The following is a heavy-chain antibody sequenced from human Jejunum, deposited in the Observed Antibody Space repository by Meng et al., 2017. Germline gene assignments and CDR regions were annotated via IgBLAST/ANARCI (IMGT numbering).Heavy chain of an antibody. CDR1: GYTFTDNF. Sequence: ASVKVSCKASGYTFTDNFMHWVRQAPGQGLAWMGWINPNGGGTRFAQKFQGRVAMTRDTSISTAYMELSGLRSDDTAIYYRAREPKSGSDNLSLSPWRGFDPWGQGTLVTVSS. J-gene: IGHJ5*02. V-gene: IGHV1-2*02. CDR3: AREPKSGSDNLSLSPWRGFDP. D-gene: IGHD1-26*01. CDR2: INPNGGGT.